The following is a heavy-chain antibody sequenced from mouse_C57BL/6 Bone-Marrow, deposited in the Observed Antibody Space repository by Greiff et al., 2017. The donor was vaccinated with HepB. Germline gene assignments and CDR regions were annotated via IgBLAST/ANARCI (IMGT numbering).Heavy chain of an antibody. CDR2: IDPSDSET. Sequence: QVQLQQSGAELVRPGSSVKLSCKASGYTFTSYWMHWVKRRPMQGLEGIGNIDPSDSETHYNQKFKDKATLTVDKSSSTAYMQLSSLTSEDSAVYYCARGGWEGVDYWGQGTTLTVSS. J-gene: IGHJ2*01. CDR3: ARGGWEGVDY. V-gene: IGHV1-52*01. D-gene: IGHD3-3*01. CDR1: GYTFTSYW.